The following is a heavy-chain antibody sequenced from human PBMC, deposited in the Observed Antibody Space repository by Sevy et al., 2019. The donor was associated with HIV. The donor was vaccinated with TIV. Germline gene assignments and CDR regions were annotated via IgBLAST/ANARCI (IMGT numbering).Heavy chain of an antibody. CDR2: ISSSSSYI. CDR3: ARDGRFDYGDIFDY. D-gene: IGHD4-17*01. V-gene: IGHV3-21*06. J-gene: IGHJ4*02. CDR1: GFTFSSYS. Sequence: GGSLRLSCAASGFTFSSYSMNWVRQAPGKGLEWVSSISSSSSYIYYADSVKGRFTISRDNAKNSLYLQMNSLRAEDTAVYYCARDGRFDYGDIFDYWGQGTLVTVSS.